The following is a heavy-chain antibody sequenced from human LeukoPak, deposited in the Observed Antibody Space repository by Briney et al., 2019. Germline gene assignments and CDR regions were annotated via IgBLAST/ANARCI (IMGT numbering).Heavy chain of an antibody. V-gene: IGHV4-59*10. CDR2: IDTGGST. CDR3: ARVCVGGSSCMDV. Sequence: PSETLSLTCAVYGGSFSGYYWTWIRQPAGKGLEWIGRIDTGGSTNYNPSLKIRLTMSVDTSRNQFSLQLRSVTAADMAVYYCARVCVGGSSCMDVWGKGATVTVSS. D-gene: IGHD6-13*01. J-gene: IGHJ6*03. CDR1: GGSFSGYY.